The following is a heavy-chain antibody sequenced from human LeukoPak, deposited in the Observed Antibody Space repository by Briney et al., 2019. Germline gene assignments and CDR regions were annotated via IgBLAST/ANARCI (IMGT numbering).Heavy chain of an antibody. V-gene: IGHV4-39*01. CDR3: VRPRNSYADLYYFDY. J-gene: IGHJ4*02. CDR1: GDSISSSNYY. CDR2: IYYSGST. D-gene: IGHD5-18*01. Sequence: SETLSLTCTVSGDSISSSNYYWGWIRQPPGKGLEWIGSIYYSGSTYYNPSLKSRVTISVDTSKNQFSLKLSSVTAADTAVYYCVRPRNSYADLYYFDYWGQGILVTVSS.